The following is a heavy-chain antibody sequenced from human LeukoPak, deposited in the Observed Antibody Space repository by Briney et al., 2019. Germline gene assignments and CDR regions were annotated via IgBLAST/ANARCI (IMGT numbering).Heavy chain of an antibody. CDR2: VYYSGST. CDR3: ARDSGPGVLFY. V-gene: IGHV4-59*01. Sequence: SETLSLTCPVSGGSISNYYYWTWIRQPPGKGLEWIGYVYYSGSTNYNPSLKSRVTISLDPSKNRFSMKLSSVTAADTAVYYCARDSGPGVLFYWGQGTLVTVSS. J-gene: IGHJ4*02. CDR1: GGSISNYY. D-gene: IGHD1-1*01.